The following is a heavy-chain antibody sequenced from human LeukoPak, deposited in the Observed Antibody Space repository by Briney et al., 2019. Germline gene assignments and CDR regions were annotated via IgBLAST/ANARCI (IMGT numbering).Heavy chain of an antibody. V-gene: IGHV1-69*13. CDR1: GGTFSSYA. CDR3: ARSPPPKDSSPWYYGMDV. CDR2: IIPIFGTA. J-gene: IGHJ6*02. D-gene: IGHD2-15*01. Sequence: SVKVSCKASGGTFSSYAISWVRQAPGQGLEWMGGIIPIFGTANYAQKFRGRVTITADESTSTAYMELSSLRSEDTAVYYCARSPPPKDSSPWYYGMDVWGQGTTVTVSS.